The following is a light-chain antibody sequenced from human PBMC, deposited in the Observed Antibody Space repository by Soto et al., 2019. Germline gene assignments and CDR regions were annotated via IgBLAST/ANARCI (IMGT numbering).Light chain of an antibody. CDR1: QSVSSSY. CDR2: DAS. V-gene: IGKV3-20*01. J-gene: IGKJ2*01. Sequence: EIVLTQSPGTLSLSPGERATLSCRASQSVSSSYLVWYQQKPGQAPRLLIYDASSRATGTPDRFSGSGSGTDFNLTISRLETEDFAVYYCQQYGSSPNTFGQGTKLEIK. CDR3: QQYGSSPNT.